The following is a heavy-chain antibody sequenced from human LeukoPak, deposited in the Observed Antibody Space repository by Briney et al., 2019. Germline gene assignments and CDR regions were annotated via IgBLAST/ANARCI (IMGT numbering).Heavy chain of an antibody. CDR2: IYYSGST. J-gene: IGHJ5*02. V-gene: IGHV4-39*01. CDR1: GGSVSSGSYY. Sequence: SETLSLTCTVSGGSVSSGSYYWSWIRQPPGKGLEWIGSIYYSGSTYYNPSLKSRVTISVDTSKNQFSLKLSSVTAADTAVYYCARRFLTIDNWFDPWGQGTLVTVSS. D-gene: IGHD3-3*01. CDR3: ARRFLTIDNWFDP.